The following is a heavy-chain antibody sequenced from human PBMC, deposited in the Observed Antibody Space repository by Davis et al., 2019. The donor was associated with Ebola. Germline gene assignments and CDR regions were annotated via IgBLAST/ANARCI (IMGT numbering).Heavy chain of an antibody. CDR2: IYPGDSDT. D-gene: IGHD2-15*01. V-gene: IGHV5-51*01. Sequence: GESLKISCKGSGNSFTGYWIGWVRQMPGKGLEWMGIIYPGDSDTRYSPSFQGPVTISADKSITTAYLQWSSLKASETAMYYCATNLKYCSGGDCYWGWFDPWGQGTLVTVSS. J-gene: IGHJ5*02. CDR3: ATNLKYCSGGDCYWGWFDP. CDR1: GNSFTGYW.